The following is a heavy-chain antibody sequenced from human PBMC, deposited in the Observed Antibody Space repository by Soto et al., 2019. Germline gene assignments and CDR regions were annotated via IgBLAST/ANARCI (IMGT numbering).Heavy chain of an antibody. V-gene: IGHV3-23*01. CDR3: ATRAYSSSWYWAVKDSPYYYGMDV. CDR1: GFTFSSYA. Sequence: EVQLLESGGGLVQPGGSLRLSCAASGFTFSSYAMIWVRQAPGKGLEWVSAISGIGGSTYYADSVKGRFTISRDNSKNTLYLQMNTLRAGDTAVYYCATRAYSSSWYWAVKDSPYYYGMDVWGQGTTVTVSS. CDR2: ISGIGGST. D-gene: IGHD6-13*01. J-gene: IGHJ6*02.